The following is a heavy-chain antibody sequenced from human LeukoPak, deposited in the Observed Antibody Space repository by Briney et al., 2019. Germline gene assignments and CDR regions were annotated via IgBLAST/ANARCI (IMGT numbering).Heavy chain of an antibody. D-gene: IGHD1-7*01. CDR3: AKDSWNYFLGGSRPRHCDC. V-gene: IGHV3-30*18. CDR2: ISYDGSNK. Sequence: GRSLRLSCAASGFTFSSYGMHWVRQAPGKGLEWVAVISYDGSNKYYTDSVKGRFTISRDNSKNTLYLQVNSLRAEDTAVYYCAKDSWNYFLGGSRPRHCDCWGQGTLVTVSP. CDR1: GFTFSSYG. J-gene: IGHJ4*02.